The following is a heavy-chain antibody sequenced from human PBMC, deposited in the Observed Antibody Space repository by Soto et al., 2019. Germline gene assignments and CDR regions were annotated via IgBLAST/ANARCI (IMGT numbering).Heavy chain of an antibody. CDR2: IHHSGST. Sequence: QVQLQQWGAGLLKPSETLSLTCAVYGGSLSGSYWSWIRQPPGTGLEWIGEIHHSGSTYYNPSLKSRVTFSVDTSKNQFSLKLTAVTAADTAVYYCASPGYCSDGTCYPDYWGQGTLVTVSS. CDR1: GGSLSGSY. J-gene: IGHJ4*02. D-gene: IGHD2-15*01. V-gene: IGHV4-34*01. CDR3: ASPGYCSDGTCYPDY.